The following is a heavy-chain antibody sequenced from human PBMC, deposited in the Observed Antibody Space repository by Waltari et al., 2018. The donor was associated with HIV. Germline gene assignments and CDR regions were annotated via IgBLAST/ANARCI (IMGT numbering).Heavy chain of an antibody. D-gene: IGHD3-22*01. CDR2: INHSRST. CDR1: GGSFSGYY. CDR3: ARAGYYDSSGYYT. Sequence: QVQLQQWGAGLLKPSETLSLTCAVYGGSFSGYYWSWIRQPPGKGLEWIGEINHSRSTNDNPSLKSRVTISVDTSKNQFSLKLSSVTAADTAVYYCARAGYYDSSGYYTWGQGTLVTVSS. V-gene: IGHV4-34*01. J-gene: IGHJ5*02.